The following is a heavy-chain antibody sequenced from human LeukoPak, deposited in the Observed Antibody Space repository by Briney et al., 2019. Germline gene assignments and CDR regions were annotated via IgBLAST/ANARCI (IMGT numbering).Heavy chain of an antibody. CDR3: ARNYYDSSGYYYNDY. Sequence: PGGSQRLSCSASGFTFSSYAMHWVRQAPGKGLEYVSAISSNGGSTYYADSVKGRFTISRDNSKNTLYLQMSSLRAEDTAVYYCARNYYDSSGYYYNDYWGQGTLVTVSS. D-gene: IGHD3-22*01. CDR2: ISSNGGST. CDR1: GFTFSSYA. V-gene: IGHV3-64D*06. J-gene: IGHJ4*02.